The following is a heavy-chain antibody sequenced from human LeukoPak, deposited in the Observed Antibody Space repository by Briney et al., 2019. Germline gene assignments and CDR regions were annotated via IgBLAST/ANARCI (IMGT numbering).Heavy chain of an antibody. CDR3: ARDSGPVDQMLSFDV. V-gene: IGHV3-53*01. J-gene: IGHJ4*02. D-gene: IGHD2-2*01. CDR1: GFTVSSNY. Sequence: GGSLRLSCAASGFTVSSNYMSWVRQAPGKGLEWVSVIYSGGSTYYGDSVKGRSTISRDDSKNTLYLQMNSLRAEDTAVYYCARDSGPVDQMLSFDVWGQGTLVTVSS. CDR2: IYSGGST.